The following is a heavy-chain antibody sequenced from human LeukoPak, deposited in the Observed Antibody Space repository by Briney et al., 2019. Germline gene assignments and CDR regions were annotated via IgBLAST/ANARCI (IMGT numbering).Heavy chain of an antibody. D-gene: IGHD6-13*01. CDR2: VFDSGST. Sequence: SETLSLTCIVSGGSISNYWWSWIRQPPGKGLEWIGYVFDSGSTNYNPSLKSRVTISVDTSKKQFSLKLSSVTAADTAVYYCARGYSSSWNYFDYWGQGTLVSVSS. V-gene: IGHV4-59*01. J-gene: IGHJ4*02. CDR1: GGSISNYW. CDR3: ARGYSSSWNYFDY.